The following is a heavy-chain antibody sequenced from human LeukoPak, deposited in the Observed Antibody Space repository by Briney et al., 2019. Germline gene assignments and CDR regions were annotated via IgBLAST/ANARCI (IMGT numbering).Heavy chain of an antibody. J-gene: IGHJ3*02. CDR1: GFSFTTYW. CDR2: IKQDGTEK. D-gene: IGHD2-21*02. V-gene: IGHV3-7*01. Sequence: PGGSLRLSCAASGFSFTTYWMSWVRQAPGKGLEWVANIKQDGTEKCYVDSVKGRFTISRENAENSLYLQMNSLRAEDTAVYYCARVYCGGDCPPDAFDIWGQGTMVTVSS. CDR3: ARVYCGGDCPPDAFDI.